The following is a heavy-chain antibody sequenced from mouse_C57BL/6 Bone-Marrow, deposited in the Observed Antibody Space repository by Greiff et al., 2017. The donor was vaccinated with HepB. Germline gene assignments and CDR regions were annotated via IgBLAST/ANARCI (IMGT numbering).Heavy chain of an antibody. CDR3: AIWNYGSSYAMDY. Sequence: QVQLKQPGAELVKPGASVKVSCKASGYTFTSYWMHWVKQRPGQGLEWIGRIHPSDSDTNYNQKFKGKATLTVDKSSSTAYMQLSSLTSEDSAVYYCAIWNYGSSYAMDYWGQGTSVTVSS. CDR2: IHPSDSDT. J-gene: IGHJ4*01. V-gene: IGHV1-74*01. CDR1: GYTFTSYW. D-gene: IGHD1-1*01.